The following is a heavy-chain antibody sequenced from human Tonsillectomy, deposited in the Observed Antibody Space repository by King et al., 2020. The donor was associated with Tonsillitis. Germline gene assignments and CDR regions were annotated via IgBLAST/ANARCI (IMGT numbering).Heavy chain of an antibody. CDR3: AREHMFYFDSIGYAAFDI. J-gene: IGHJ3*02. CDR1: GGSISGDS. CDR2: ISYTGST. D-gene: IGHD3-22*01. V-gene: IGHV4-59*01. Sequence: QLQESGPGLVKPSQTLSLTCTVSGGSISGDSWSWIRQPPGKGLEWIGYISYTGSTNYNPSLKSRVTMSLDTSKNQFSLRMSSVTAADTAVYYCAREHMFYFDSIGYAAFDIWGQGTLVTVSS.